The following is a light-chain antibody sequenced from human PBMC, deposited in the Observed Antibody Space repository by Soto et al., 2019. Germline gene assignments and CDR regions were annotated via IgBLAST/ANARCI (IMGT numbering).Light chain of an antibody. CDR2: GAS. J-gene: IGKJ2*01. CDR3: QQRSYWPPYT. CDR1: QIVTSNY. Sequence: IVLTQSPGTLSSSQGGRATLSCTSSQIVTSNYLAWYQQKPGQAPRLLIFGASIRATGIPARFSGSGSGTDFTLTISSLESEDSAVYYCQQRSYWPPYTFGQGTKVDI. V-gene: IGKV3D-20*02.